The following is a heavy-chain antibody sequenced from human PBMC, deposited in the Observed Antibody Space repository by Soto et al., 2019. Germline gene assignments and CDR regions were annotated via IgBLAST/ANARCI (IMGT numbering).Heavy chain of an antibody. J-gene: IGHJ4*02. Sequence: GGSLRLSCAASGFTFSSFALSWVRQAPGKGLEWVSAISGSGDGTDYADSVKGRFTISRDNSKNTLYLQMNSLRAEDTAVYYCAGPGYSSQDYWGQGALVTAS. D-gene: IGHD5-18*01. CDR3: AGPGYSSQDY. CDR2: ISGSGDGT. CDR1: GFTFSSFA. V-gene: IGHV3-23*01.